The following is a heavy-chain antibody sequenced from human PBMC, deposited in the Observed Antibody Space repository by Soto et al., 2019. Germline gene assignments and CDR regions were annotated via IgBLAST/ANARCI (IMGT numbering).Heavy chain of an antibody. V-gene: IGHV3-15*01. CDR2: IKTKTDGGTT. J-gene: IGHJ4*02. Sequence: ESGGGLVKPGGSLILSCPASGFTFTNAWMSWVRLAPGKGLEWVGRIKTKTDGGTTDYAAPVKGRFTISRDDSKNTLYLQMNSLKTEDTAVYYCTTEADGYYDILTGYYKMGYFDYWGQGTLVTVSS. D-gene: IGHD3-9*01. CDR1: GFTFTNAW. CDR3: TTEADGYYDILTGYYKMGYFDY.